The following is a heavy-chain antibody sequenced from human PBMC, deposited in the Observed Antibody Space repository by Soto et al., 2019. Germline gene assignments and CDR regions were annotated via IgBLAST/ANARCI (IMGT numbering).Heavy chain of an antibody. CDR1: GFTFSSYA. V-gene: IGHV3-30-3*01. J-gene: IGHJ6*02. CDR3: ARGGPRGRGRYYYSSCGMDV. CDR2: ISYDRSNK. Sequence: GGSLRLSCAASGFTFSSYAMHWVRQAPGKGLEWVAVISYDRSNKYYADSVKGRFTISRDNSKNTLYLQMNSLRAEDTAVYYCARGGPRGRGRYYYSSCGMDVWGPGPTVTVSS. D-gene: IGHD2-15*01.